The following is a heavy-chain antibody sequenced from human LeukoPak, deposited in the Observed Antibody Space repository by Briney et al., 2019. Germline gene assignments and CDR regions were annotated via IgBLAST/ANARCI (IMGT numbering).Heavy chain of an antibody. Sequence: GRSLRLSCAASGFTFTTYGMHWVRQAPGKGLEWVAVISYDGTNKYYADSVKGRFTISRDNSKNTLYLQMNSLRAEDTAVYYCAKDQSWGAAAGAIAGVLDYWGQGTLVTVSS. CDR2: ISYDGTNK. CDR3: AKDQSWGAAAGAIAGVLDY. V-gene: IGHV3-30*18. CDR1: GFTFTTYG. J-gene: IGHJ4*02. D-gene: IGHD6-13*01.